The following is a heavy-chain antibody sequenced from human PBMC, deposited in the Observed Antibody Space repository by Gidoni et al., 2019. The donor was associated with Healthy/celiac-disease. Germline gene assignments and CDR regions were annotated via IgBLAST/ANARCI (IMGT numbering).Heavy chain of an antibody. Sequence: QVQLQESGPGLVKPSQTLSLPCTVSGSPLSSGRSYRTWIRPHPGKGLEWIGYIYYSGSTYYNPSLKSRVTISVDTSKNQFSLKLSSVTAADTAVYYCARTNPLGENDSSGYYRYYFDYWGQGTLVTVSS. CDR3: ARTNPLGENDSSGYYRYYFDY. D-gene: IGHD3-22*01. V-gene: IGHV4-31*03. CDR1: GSPLSSGRSY. J-gene: IGHJ4*02. CDR2: IYYSGST.